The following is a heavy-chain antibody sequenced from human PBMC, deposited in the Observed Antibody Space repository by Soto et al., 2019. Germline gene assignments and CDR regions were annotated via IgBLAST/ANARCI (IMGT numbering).Heavy chain of an antibody. CDR2: ISGSGGST. Sequence: GGSLRLSCAASGFTFSSYAMSWVRQAPGKGLEWVSAISGSGGSTYYADSVKGRFTISRDNSKNTLYLQMNSLRAEDTAVYYCAKGSGSSGWSDYYYYYYGMDVWGQGTTVTVSS. CDR1: GFTFSSYA. D-gene: IGHD6-19*01. CDR3: AKGSGSSGWSDYYYYYYGMDV. J-gene: IGHJ6*02. V-gene: IGHV3-23*01.